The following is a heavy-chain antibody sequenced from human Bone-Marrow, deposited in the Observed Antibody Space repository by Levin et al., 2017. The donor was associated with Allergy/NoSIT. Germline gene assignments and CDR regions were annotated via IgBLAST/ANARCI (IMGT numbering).Heavy chain of an antibody. CDR1: EFTFSSYW. D-gene: IGHD7-27*01. J-gene: IGHJ4*02. Sequence: GGSLRLSCAASEFTFSSYWMSWVRQAPGKGLEWVANIKQDGSEKYYVDSVKGRFTISRDNAKNSLYLQMNSLRAEDTAVYYCARDKRAWGMYYFDYWGQGTLVTVSS. V-gene: IGHV3-7*01. CDR3: ARDKRAWGMYYFDY. CDR2: IKQDGSEK.